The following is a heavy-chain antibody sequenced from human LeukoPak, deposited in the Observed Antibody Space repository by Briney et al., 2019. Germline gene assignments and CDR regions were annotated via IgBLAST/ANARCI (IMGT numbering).Heavy chain of an antibody. CDR1: GYTFTGYY. Sequence: ASVKVSCKASGYTFTGYYTHWVRQAPGQVLEWMGWINPNSGGTNYAQRFQGRVTMTRDTSISTAYMELSRLRSDDTAVYYCARASGGSGSYAYFDYWGQGTLVTVSS. D-gene: IGHD3-10*01. CDR3: ARASGGSGSYAYFDY. J-gene: IGHJ4*02. CDR2: INPNSGGT. V-gene: IGHV1-2*02.